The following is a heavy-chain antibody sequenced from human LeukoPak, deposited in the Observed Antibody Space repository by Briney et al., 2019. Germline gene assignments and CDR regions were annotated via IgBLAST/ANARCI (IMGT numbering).Heavy chain of an antibody. Sequence: ASVKVSCKASGFTFTNYGISWVRQAPGQGLEWMGWISAYNGNTNYAQKLQGGVTMTTDTSTSTAYMELRSLRSDDTAVYYCARDPSNTSGWKTWFDPWGQGTLVTVSS. CDR3: ARDPSNTSGWKTWFDP. J-gene: IGHJ5*02. D-gene: IGHD6-19*01. CDR2: ISAYNGNT. CDR1: GFTFTNYG. V-gene: IGHV1-18*01.